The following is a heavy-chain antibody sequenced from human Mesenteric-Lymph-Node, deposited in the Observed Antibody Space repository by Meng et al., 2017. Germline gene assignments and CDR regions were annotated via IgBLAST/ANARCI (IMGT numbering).Heavy chain of an antibody. CDR2: ISGSGGST. CDR1: GFTFSSYA. Sequence: GESLKISCAASGFTFSSYAMSWVLQAPGKGLEWVSAISGSGGSTYYADSVKVRFTISRDNSKNTLYLQMNSLRAEDTAVYYCARALDSIGWYGYYYYYYGMDVWGQGTTVTVSS. V-gene: IGHV3-23*01. J-gene: IGHJ6*02. CDR3: ARALDSIGWYGYYYYYYGMDV. D-gene: IGHD6-19*01.